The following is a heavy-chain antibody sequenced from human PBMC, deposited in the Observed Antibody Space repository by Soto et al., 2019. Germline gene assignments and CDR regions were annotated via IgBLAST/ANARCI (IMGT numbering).Heavy chain of an antibody. V-gene: IGHV4-34*01. CDR3: ARFAYNWNYFAFDI. J-gene: IGHJ3*02. CDR2: INHSGST. D-gene: IGHD1-7*01. Sequence: SETLSLTCAVYGGSFSGYYWSWIRQPPGKGLEWIGEINHSGSTNYNPSLKSRVTISVDTSKNQFSLKLSSVTAADTAVYYCARFAYNWNYFAFDIWGQGTMVTVSS. CDR1: GGSFSGYY.